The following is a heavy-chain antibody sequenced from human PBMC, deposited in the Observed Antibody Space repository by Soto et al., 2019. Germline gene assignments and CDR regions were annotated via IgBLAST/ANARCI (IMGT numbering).Heavy chain of an antibody. CDR3: ARDEGLGVKYYYYGMDV. J-gene: IGHJ6*02. V-gene: IGHV3-33*01. CDR2: IWYDGSNE. D-gene: IGHD3-10*01. Sequence: QVQLVESGGGVVQPGRSLRLSCAASGFTFSSYGMHWVRQAPGKGLEWVAVIWYDGSNEYYADSVKGRFTISRDNSKNTLYLQMNSLRAEDTAVYYCARDEGLGVKYYYYGMDVWGQGTTVTVSS. CDR1: GFTFSSYG.